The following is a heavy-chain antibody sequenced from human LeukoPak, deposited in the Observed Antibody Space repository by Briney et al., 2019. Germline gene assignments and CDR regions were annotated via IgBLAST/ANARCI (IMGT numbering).Heavy chain of an antibody. Sequence: ASVKVSCKASGYTFTSYGISWVRQAPGQGLEWIGWIVVGSGNTNYAQKFQERVTITRDMSTSTAYMELSSLRSEDTAVYYCAAVPDARGGTDYWGQGTLVTVSS. CDR1: GYTFTSYG. D-gene: IGHD3-10*01. CDR3: AAVPDARGGTDY. CDR2: IVVGSGNT. V-gene: IGHV1-58*02. J-gene: IGHJ4*02.